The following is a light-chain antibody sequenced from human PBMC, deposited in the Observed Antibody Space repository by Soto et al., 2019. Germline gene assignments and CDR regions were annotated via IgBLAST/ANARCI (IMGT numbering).Light chain of an antibody. J-gene: IGKJ2*01. Sequence: EVVMTQSPLSLPVTIGQPASISCKSTQGLVYSDGNIYLNWFHQRPGQSPRRLIHKISDRDSGVPDRFSGSGSGTDFTLEISRVEAEDVGIYYCMQGTHWPFTFGQGTKLEIK. CDR2: KIS. CDR3: MQGTHWPFT. CDR1: QGLVYSDGNIY. V-gene: IGKV2-30*01.